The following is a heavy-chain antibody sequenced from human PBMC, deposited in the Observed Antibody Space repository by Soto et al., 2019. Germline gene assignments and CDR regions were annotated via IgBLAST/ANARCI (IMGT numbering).Heavy chain of an antibody. Sequence: EVQLVESGGGLVKPGGPLRLSCAASGFTFSSYSMNWVRQAPGKGLEWVSSISSSSSYIYYADSVKGRFTISRDNAKNSLYLQMNSLRAEDTAVYYCARDRSIAARIDDYWGQGTLVTVSS. CDR1: GFTFSSYS. D-gene: IGHD6-6*01. J-gene: IGHJ4*02. CDR2: ISSSSSYI. V-gene: IGHV3-21*01. CDR3: ARDRSIAARIDDY.